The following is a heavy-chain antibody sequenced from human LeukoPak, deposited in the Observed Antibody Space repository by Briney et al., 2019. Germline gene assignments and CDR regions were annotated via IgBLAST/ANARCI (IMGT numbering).Heavy chain of an antibody. CDR1: GGSISSSSYY. CDR2: IYYSGST. CDR3: ARVDYDILTGYYRFDY. D-gene: IGHD3-9*01. J-gene: IGHJ4*02. V-gene: IGHV4-39*07. Sequence: SETLSLTCTVSGGSISSSSYYWGWIRQPPGKGLEWIGSIYYSGSTYYNPSLKSRVTISVDTSKNQFSLKLSSVTAADTAVYYCARVDYDILTGYYRFDYWGQGTLVTVSS.